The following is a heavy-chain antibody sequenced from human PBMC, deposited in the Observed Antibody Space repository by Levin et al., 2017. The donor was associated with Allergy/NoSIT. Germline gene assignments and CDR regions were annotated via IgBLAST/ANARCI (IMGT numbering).Heavy chain of an antibody. Sequence: GGSLRLSCAASGFIFSTYAMHWVRQAPGKGLEWVAAMSYDGSNRYYADFVKGRFTISRDNSKNTLYLQMNSLRDEDTAVYYCARETELLVSPLYGMDVWGQGTTVTVSS. CDR1: GFIFSTYA. CDR3: ARETELLVSPLYGMDV. D-gene: IGHD6-13*01. J-gene: IGHJ6*02. CDR2: MSYDGSNR. V-gene: IGHV3-30-3*01.